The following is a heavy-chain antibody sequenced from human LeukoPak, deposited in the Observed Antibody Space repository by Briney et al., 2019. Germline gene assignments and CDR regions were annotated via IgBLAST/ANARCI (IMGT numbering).Heavy chain of an antibody. CDR1: GFTFSSYA. D-gene: IGHD3-10*01. CDR3: AKMGSMVRGVIISPLTSH. Sequence: GGSLRLSCAASGFTFSSYAMSWVRQAPGKGLEWVSAISGSGGSTYYADSVKGRFTISRDNSKNTLYLQMNSLRAEDTAVYYCAKMGSMVRGVIISPLTSHWGQGTLVTVSS. CDR2: ISGSGGST. J-gene: IGHJ4*02. V-gene: IGHV3-23*01.